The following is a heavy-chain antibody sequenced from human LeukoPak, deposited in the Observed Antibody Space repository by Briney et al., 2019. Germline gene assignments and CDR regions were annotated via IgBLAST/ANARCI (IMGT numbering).Heavy chain of an antibody. CDR3: AKSPGSLFYFDF. V-gene: IGHV3-23*01. CDR2: IFGNGGST. D-gene: IGHD1-1*01. J-gene: IGHJ4*02. Sequence: GGSLRLSCAASGFTFSTYAMSWVRQAPGKGLEWVSSIFGNGGSTHYADSVKGRFTISRDNSKNTLYLQMNSLRAEDTAVYYCAKSPGSLFYFDFWGQGTLVTVSS. CDR1: GFTFSTYA.